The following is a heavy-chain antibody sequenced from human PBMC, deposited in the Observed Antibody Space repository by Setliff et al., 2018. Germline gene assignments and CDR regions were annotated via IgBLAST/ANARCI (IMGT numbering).Heavy chain of an antibody. CDR2: IIPIFGTA. Sequence: SVKVSCKASGGTFSSYAISWVRQAPGQGLEWMGGIIPIFGTANYAQKFQGRVTITADKSTSTAYMELSRLRSEDTAVYFCARDGGGDSDAFDIWGQGTMVTVSS. D-gene: IGHD3-16*01. CDR1: GGTFSSYA. J-gene: IGHJ3*02. CDR3: ARDGGGDSDAFDI. V-gene: IGHV1-69*06.